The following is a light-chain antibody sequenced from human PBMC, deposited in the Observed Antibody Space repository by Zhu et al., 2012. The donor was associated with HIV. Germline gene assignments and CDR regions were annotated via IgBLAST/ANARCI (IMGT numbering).Light chain of an antibody. J-gene: IGKJ4*01. Sequence: DIQLTQSPSFLSAFVGDRVSITCRASQGISTYLAWYQQKAGRAPNVLIYEASRLQSGVPSRFSGSGSGTEFTLTISSLQPEDFATYFCQHLTLYPTFGGGSKVEIK. V-gene: IGKV1-9*01. CDR3: QHLTLYPT. CDR1: QGISTY. CDR2: EAS.